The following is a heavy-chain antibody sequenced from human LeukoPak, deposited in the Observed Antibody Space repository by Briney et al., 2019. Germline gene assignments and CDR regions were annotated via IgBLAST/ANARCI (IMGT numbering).Heavy chain of an antibody. CDR2: IYTSGST. V-gene: IGHV4-4*07. CDR1: GGSISSYY. D-gene: IGHD5-24*01. J-gene: IGHJ4*02. Sequence: KPSETLSLTCTVSGGSISSYYWSWIRQPAGKGLEWIGRIYTSGSTNYNPSLKSRVTMSVDTSKNQFSLKLSSVTAADTAVYYCARDGPRRDGYNKFDYWGQGTLVTVPS. CDR3: ARDGPRRDGYNKFDY.